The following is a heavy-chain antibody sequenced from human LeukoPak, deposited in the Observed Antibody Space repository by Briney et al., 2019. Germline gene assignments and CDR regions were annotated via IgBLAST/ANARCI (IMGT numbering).Heavy chain of an antibody. Sequence: SVKVSCKASGGTFSSYAISWVRQAPGQGLEWMGGVIPIFGTANYAQKFQGRVTITGDEPTNTAYMELSSLRSEDTAVYYCARDSQWDTGIVVVPAARAAFDIWGQGTMVTVSS. J-gene: IGHJ3*02. V-gene: IGHV1-69*13. CDR1: GGTFSSYA. CDR3: ARDSQWDTGIVVVPAARAAFDI. CDR2: VIPIFGTA. D-gene: IGHD2-2*01.